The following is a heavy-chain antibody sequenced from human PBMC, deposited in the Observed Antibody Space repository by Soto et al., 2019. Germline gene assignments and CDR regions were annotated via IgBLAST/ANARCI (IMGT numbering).Heavy chain of an antibody. J-gene: IGHJ4*02. CDR1: GFTFSSYA. Sequence: EVQLLESGGGLVQPGGSLRLSCAASGFTFSSYAMSWVRQAPGKGLAWVSAISGGGGSTYYADSVKGRFTISRDNSKNTMYLLMNSLRAEDTAVYYCAKEGRTRGGGYFDFWGQGTLFTVSS. V-gene: IGHV3-23*01. CDR3: AKEGRTRGGGYFDF. D-gene: IGHD3-10*01. CDR2: ISGGGGST.